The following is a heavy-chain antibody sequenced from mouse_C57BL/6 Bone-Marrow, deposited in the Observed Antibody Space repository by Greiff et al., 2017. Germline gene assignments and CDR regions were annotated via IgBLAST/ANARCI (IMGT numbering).Heavy chain of an antibody. CDR1: GYTFTSYG. CDR3: ARSMTPAWFAY. CDR2: IYPRSGNT. J-gene: IGHJ3*01. Sequence: VKLVESGAELARPGASVKLSCKASGYTFTSYGISWVKQRTGQGLEWIGEIYPRSGNTYYNEKFKGKANLTADKSSSTAYMELRSLTSEDSAVYFCARSMTPAWFAYWGQGTLVTVSA. V-gene: IGHV1-81*01.